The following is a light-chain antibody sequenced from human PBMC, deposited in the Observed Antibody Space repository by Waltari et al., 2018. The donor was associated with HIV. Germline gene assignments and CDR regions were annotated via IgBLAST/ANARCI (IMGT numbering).Light chain of an antibody. Sequence: ETRITQSPATLSVSPGDSATLSCRASQSVSSNLAWYQQKPGQAPRLLIYGASTRATGIPARFSGSGSGTEFTLTISSLQSEDFAIYYCQHSNNWPPIFTFGPGTKVDFK. J-gene: IGKJ3*01. CDR1: QSVSSN. V-gene: IGKV3-15*01. CDR3: QHSNNWPPIFT. CDR2: GAS.